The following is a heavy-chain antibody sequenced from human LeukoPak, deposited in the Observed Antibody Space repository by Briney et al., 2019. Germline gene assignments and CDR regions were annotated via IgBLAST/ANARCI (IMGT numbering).Heavy chain of an antibody. V-gene: IGHV1-18*04. CDR1: GYTFTGYY. CDR2: ISAYNGNT. CDR3: ARSTEVVAFDY. J-gene: IGHJ4*02. Sequence: ASVKVSCKASGYTFTGYYMHWLRQTPGQGLEWMGWISAYNGNTNYAQNLQGRVTMTTDTSTSTAYMELRSLRSDDTAVYYCARSTEVVAFDYWGQGTLVTVSS. D-gene: IGHD3-22*01.